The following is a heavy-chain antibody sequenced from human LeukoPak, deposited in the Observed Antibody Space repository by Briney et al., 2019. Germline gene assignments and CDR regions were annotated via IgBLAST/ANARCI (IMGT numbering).Heavy chain of an antibody. Sequence: SETLSLTCAFYGASFSDYYWNYLRQPPGKGLEWIGEIHPSGSTSYNPALKSRVTILADTSKNQFSPKLNSVTAADTAVYYCARGQDTAKQGYWGQGTLVTVSS. J-gene: IGHJ4*02. D-gene: IGHD5-18*01. CDR1: GASFSDYY. CDR2: IHPSGST. V-gene: IGHV4-34*01. CDR3: ARGQDTAKQGY.